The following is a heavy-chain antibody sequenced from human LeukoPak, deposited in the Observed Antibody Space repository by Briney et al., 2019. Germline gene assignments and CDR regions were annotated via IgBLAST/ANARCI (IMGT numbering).Heavy chain of an antibody. J-gene: IGHJ6*02. CDR3: AREDPQTTVPEGLDV. CDR1: GGSMSVHY. D-gene: IGHD4-17*01. CDR2: IYYSGTT. Sequence: PSETLSLTCTVSGGSMSVHYWSWIRQTPGKGLEWIGYIYYSGTTNYNPSLKSRVTISVDTSKNQFSLKLTSVTAADTAVYYCAREDPQTTVPEGLDVWGQGTTVTVSS. V-gene: IGHV4-59*11.